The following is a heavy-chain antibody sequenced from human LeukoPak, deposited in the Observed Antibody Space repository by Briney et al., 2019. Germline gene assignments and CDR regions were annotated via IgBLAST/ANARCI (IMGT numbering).Heavy chain of an antibody. CDR2: ISGSGGST. CDR1: GFTFSSYA. J-gene: IGHJ4*02. V-gene: IGHV3-23*01. Sequence: GGSLRLSCAASGFTFSSYAMSWVRQAPGNGLEWVSAISGSGGSTYYADSVKGRFTISRDNSKNTLYLQMNSLRAEDTAVYYCAKNSDAYDSSGYYDYWGQGTLVTVSS. CDR3: AKNSDAYDSSGYYDY. D-gene: IGHD3-22*01.